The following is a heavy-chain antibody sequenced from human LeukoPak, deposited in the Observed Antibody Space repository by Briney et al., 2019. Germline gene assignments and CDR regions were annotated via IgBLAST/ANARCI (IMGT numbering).Heavy chain of an antibody. V-gene: IGHV3-7*03. J-gene: IGHJ4*02. CDR2: IKQDETEK. CDR3: AKGGGEYSYGFDY. Sequence: GSLRLSCTASGFTFSNFWMGWVRQAPGKGLEWVANIKQDETEKFYLGSVKGRFTISRDNAKNSLYLQMNSLRAEDTAVYYCAKGGGEYSYGFDYWGQGTLVTVSS. D-gene: IGHD5-18*01. CDR1: GFTFSNFW.